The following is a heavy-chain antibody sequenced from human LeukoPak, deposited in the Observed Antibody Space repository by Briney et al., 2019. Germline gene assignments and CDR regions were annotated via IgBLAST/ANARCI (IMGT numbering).Heavy chain of an antibody. CDR3: ARDAASINFDY. V-gene: IGHV7-4-1*02. Sequence: ASVKVSCKASGYTFTPYSINWLRQAPGQGLEWMGWINTNTGNPTYAQDFTGRFVFSLDASVSTAYLQISSLKAEDTAVYYCARDAASINFDYWGQGTLVTVSS. CDR2: INTNTGNP. D-gene: IGHD3-9*01. J-gene: IGHJ4*02. CDR1: GYTFTPYS.